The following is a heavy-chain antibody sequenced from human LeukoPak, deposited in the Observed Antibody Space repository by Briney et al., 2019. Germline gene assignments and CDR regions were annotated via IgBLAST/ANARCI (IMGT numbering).Heavy chain of an antibody. Sequence: PGGSLRLSCAASGFTFSSYWMHWVRQAPGKGLVWVSRINSDGSSTSYADSVKGRFTISRDNAKNTLYLQMNSLRAEDTAVYYCARDRIPHGYDYVWGSYRPSEFDYWGQGTLVTVSS. CDR1: GFTFSSYW. D-gene: IGHD3-16*02. J-gene: IGHJ4*02. CDR3: ARDRIPHGYDYVWGSYRPSEFDY. V-gene: IGHV3-74*01. CDR2: INSDGSST.